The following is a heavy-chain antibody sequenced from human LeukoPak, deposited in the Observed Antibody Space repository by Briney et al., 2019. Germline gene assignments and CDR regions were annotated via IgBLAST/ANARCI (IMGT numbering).Heavy chain of an antibody. CDR1: GYTFSSYS. V-gene: IGHV3-21*01. Sequence: GGSLRLSCAASGYTFSSYSINWVCQAPGKGLEWVSSISVRSNYIYYADSVRGRFSISRDDARDSLYLQMNSLRAENTAVYYCVRLRRNSDTSGYYCYYDYWGQGTLVTVSS. J-gene: IGHJ4*02. CDR3: VRLRRNSDTSGYYCYYDY. D-gene: IGHD3-22*01. CDR2: ISVRSNYI.